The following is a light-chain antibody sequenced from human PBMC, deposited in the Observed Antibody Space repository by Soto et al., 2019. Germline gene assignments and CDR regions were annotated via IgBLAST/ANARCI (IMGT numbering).Light chain of an antibody. CDR2: EVS. CDR3: GSYTSGVTYV. V-gene: IGLV2-14*03. CDR1: GSDVGGYRY. Sequence: QSALTQPASVSGSPGQSITISCAGTGSDVGGYRYVSWYQQHPGKAPQLIIYEVSNRASGVSDRFSGSKSGNTASLTISGLLTEDEAVYYCGSYTSGVTYVFGTGTKVTGL. J-gene: IGLJ1*01.